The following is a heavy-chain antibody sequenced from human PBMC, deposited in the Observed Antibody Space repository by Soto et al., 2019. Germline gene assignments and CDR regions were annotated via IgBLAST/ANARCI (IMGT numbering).Heavy chain of an antibody. CDR3: ARIISYSSGKTIDY. D-gene: IGHD6-19*01. CDR1: GFSLSTSGMC. Sequence: SGPTLVNPTHTLTLTCTFSGFSLSTSGMCVSWIRQPPGKALEWLALIDWDDDKYYSTSLKTRLTISKDTSKSQVVLTMTNMDPVDTATYYCARIISYSSGKTIDYWGQGTLVTVSS. CDR2: IDWDDDK. V-gene: IGHV2-70*01. J-gene: IGHJ4*02.